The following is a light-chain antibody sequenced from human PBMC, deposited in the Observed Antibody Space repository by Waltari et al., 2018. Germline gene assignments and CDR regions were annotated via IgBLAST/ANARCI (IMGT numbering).Light chain of an antibody. V-gene: IGKV1-5*03. CDR1: QSVGDW. CDR3: QQCNTFPYT. J-gene: IGKJ2*01. Sequence: DIQMTQSPSTLSASVGDRCTITCRASQSVGDWLAWYQQKPGKAPKLLIYKTSTLQSGVPSRFSGGRSGTEFTLTISSLQPDDFATYYCQQCNTFPYTFGQGTKLDIK. CDR2: KTS.